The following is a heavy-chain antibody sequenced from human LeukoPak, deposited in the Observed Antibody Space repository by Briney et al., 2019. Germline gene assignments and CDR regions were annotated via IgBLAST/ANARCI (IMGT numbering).Heavy chain of an antibody. CDR2: ISAYNGST. V-gene: IGHV1-18*01. D-gene: IGHD3-22*01. J-gene: IGHJ3*02. CDR3: ARGYYYDSSGYQDNAFDI. Sequence: GASVKVSCKASGYTFTSYGISWVRQAPGQGLEWRGWISAYNGSTNYAQKLQGRVTMTTDTSTSTAYMELRSLRSDDTAVYYCARGYYYDSSGYQDNAFDIWGQGTMVTVSS. CDR1: GYTFTSYG.